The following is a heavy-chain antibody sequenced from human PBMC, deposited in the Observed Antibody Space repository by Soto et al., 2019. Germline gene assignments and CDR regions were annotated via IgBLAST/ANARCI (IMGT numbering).Heavy chain of an antibody. J-gene: IGHJ4*02. Sequence: QVHLVQSGAEVKKPGASVRVSCKTSGYSFTIYPMHWVRQAPGQRLEWMGWINAASGGTKYSQKFQGRVTITRDTSASIAYMELSSLTSEDTAVYYCARGPTDGDYRLDSWGQGTLVIVSS. D-gene: IGHD4-17*01. V-gene: IGHV1-3*01. CDR1: GYSFTIYP. CDR3: ARGPTDGDYRLDS. CDR2: INAASGGT.